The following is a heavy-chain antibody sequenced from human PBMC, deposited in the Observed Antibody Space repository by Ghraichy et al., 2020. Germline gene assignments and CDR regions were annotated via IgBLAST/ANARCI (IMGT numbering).Heavy chain of an antibody. J-gene: IGHJ4*02. V-gene: IGHV3-23*01. CDR2: FSGSGATT. CDR3: AKASVLGFCSDGNCYGVRFDY. CDR1: GFTFSRNA. D-gene: IGHD2-15*01. Sequence: GESLNISCGGSGFTFSRNAMSWVRQAPGKGLEWVSGFSGSGATTYYADSVVGRFTISRDNSKNMLYLQMNSLRAEDTAVYYCAKASVLGFCSDGNCYGVRFDYWAREPWSPSPQ.